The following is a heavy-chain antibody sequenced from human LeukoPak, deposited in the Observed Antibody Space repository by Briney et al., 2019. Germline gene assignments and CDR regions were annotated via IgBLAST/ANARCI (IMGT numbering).Heavy chain of an antibody. D-gene: IGHD5-24*01. CDR2: INHSGST. V-gene: IGHV4-34*01. Sequence: SETLSLTCAVYGGSFSGYYWSWIRQPPGKGLEWIGEINHSGSTNYNPSLKSRVTISVDTSKNQFSLKLSSVTAAATAVYYCARGKLSGSPLNYWGQGTLVTVPS. CDR1: GGSFSGYY. J-gene: IGHJ4*02. CDR3: ARGKLSGSPLNY.